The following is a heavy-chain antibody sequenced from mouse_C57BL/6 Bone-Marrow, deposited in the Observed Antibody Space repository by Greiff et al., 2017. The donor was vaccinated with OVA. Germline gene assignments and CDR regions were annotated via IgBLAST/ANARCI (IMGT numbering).Heavy chain of an antibody. CDR2: ISYSGST. J-gene: IGHJ2*01. CDR1: GYSITSGYV. D-gene: IGHD1-1*01. Sequence: EVKLVESGPGMVKPSQSLSLTCTVTGYSITSGYVWHWIRHFPGNNLEWMGYISYSGSTNYNPSLKSRISITHDTAKNHFFLKLNSVTTEDTATYYCSRELRFYYLDDGGQGTTLTVSS. CDR3: SRELRFYYLDD. V-gene: IGHV3-1*01.